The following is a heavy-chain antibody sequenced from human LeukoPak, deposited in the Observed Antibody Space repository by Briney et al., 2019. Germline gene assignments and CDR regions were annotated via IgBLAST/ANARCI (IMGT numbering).Heavy chain of an antibody. CDR3: AKAPVTTCSGAYCYPFDY. CDR1: GFTLSSYA. J-gene: IGHJ4*02. Sequence: GGSLRLSCAASGFTLSSYAMSWVRQGPGKGLEWVSAISVSGNTYNADSVKGRFTISRDSSKNTLYLQMNSLRAEDAAVYYCAKAPVTTCSGAYCYPFDYWGQGTLVTVSS. CDR2: ISVSGNT. V-gene: IGHV3-23*01. D-gene: IGHD2-15*01.